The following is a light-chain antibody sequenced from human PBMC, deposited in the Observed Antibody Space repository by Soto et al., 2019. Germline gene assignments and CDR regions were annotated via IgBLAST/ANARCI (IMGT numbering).Light chain of an antibody. J-gene: IGKJ5*01. V-gene: IGKV1-9*01. CDR1: RGISSS. CDR3: QQLNNYPIT. CDR2: SAS. Sequence: DIQLTQSPSFLSASVGDRVTITCRASRGISSSLAWYQQKPGQAPKLLIYSASSLQGGVPSRFSGSGSGTEFTLTISSLQPEDFSTYYCQQLNNYPITFGQGTRLEIK.